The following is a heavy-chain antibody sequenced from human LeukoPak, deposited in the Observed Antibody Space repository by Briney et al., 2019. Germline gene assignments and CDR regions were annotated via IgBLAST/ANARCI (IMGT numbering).Heavy chain of an antibody. V-gene: IGHV4-39*01. J-gene: IGHJ4*02. CDR3: ARGPPRTGTAMVTNLDY. CDR1: GGSISSSSYY. Sequence: PSETLSLTCTVSGGSISSSSYYWGWIRQPPGKGLEWIGSIYYSGSTYYNPSLKSRVTISVDTSKNQFSLKLSSVTAADTAVYYCARGPPRTGTAMVTNLDYWGQGTLVTVSS. D-gene: IGHD5-18*01. CDR2: IYYSGST.